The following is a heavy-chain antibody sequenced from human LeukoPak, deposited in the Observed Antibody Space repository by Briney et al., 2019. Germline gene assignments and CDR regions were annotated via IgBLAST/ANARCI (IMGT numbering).Heavy chain of an antibody. CDR2: TSSSDAGT. Sequence: GGSLRLSCAASGFTLSTYAMSWVRQTPGKGLEWVAATSSSDAGTYHADSVRGRFTVSRDNSKNTLYLQMNSLRAEDAAVYFCAKAPVTSCRGAYCYPFDSWGQGTLVTVSS. J-gene: IGHJ4*02. CDR3: AKAPVTSCRGAYCYPFDS. V-gene: IGHV3-23*01. CDR1: GFTLSTYA. D-gene: IGHD2-21*01.